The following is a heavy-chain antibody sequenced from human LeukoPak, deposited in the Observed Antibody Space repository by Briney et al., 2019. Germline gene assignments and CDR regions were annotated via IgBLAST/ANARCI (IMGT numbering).Heavy chain of an antibody. D-gene: IGHD4-23*01. CDR3: ARCSYGGNDY. V-gene: IGHV3-48*03. J-gene: IGHJ4*02. Sequence: GGSLRLSCAASGFTFSSYEMNWVRQAPGKGLEWVSYISSSGSTIYYADSVKGRFTISRDNAKNSLYLQMNSLRAEDTAVYYCARCSYGGNDYWGQGTPVTVSS. CDR1: GFTFSSYE. CDR2: ISSSGSTI.